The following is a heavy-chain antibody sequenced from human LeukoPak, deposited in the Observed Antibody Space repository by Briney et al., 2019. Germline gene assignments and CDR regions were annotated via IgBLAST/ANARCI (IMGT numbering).Heavy chain of an antibody. V-gene: IGHV1-69*13. CDR1: GGTFSSYA. CDR3: AREGEHFWSGYSRDYYYYYMDV. Sequence: SVKVSCKASGGTFSSYAISWVRQAPGQGLEWMGGIIPIFGTANYAQKFQGRVTITADESTSTAYMELSSLRSEDTAVYYCAREGEHFWSGYSRDYYYYYMDVWGKGTTVTVSS. J-gene: IGHJ6*03. D-gene: IGHD3-3*02. CDR2: IIPIFGTA.